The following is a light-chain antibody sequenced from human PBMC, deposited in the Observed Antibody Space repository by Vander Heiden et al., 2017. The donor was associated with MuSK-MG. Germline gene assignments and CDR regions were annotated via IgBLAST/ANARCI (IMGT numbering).Light chain of an antibody. CDR1: QNVDIW. Sequence: DLQLTQSPSPLSASIGDNVTLPCRASQNVDIWLAWHQHKPGKAPKALVYRASTSETWVPARFSGSGSGTDFTLTISNLQPEDVGTYYCQHYNSYPWTFGPGTKV. V-gene: IGKV1-5*03. CDR2: RAS. CDR3: QHYNSYPWT. J-gene: IGKJ1*01.